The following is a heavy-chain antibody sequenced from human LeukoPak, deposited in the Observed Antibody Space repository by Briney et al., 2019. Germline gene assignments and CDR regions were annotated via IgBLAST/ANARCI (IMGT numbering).Heavy chain of an antibody. CDR2: IYYSGST. CDR1: GGSISSGGYY. V-gene: IGHV4-31*03. D-gene: IGHD3-10*01. CDR3: ARDFPYYYGSGSHNWFDP. Sequence: NPSETLSLTCTVSGGSISSGGYYWSWIRQHPGKGLEWIGYIYYSGSTYYNPSLKSRVTISVDTSKNQFSLKLSSVTAADTAVYYCARDFPYYYGSGSHNWFDPWGQGTLVTVSS. J-gene: IGHJ5*02.